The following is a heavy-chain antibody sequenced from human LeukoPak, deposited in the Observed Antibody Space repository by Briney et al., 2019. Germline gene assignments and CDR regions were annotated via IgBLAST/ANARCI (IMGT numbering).Heavy chain of an antibody. CDR3: ATAVAEAFLDP. D-gene: IGHD6-19*01. CDR2: FDPEDGET. CDR1: GYTLTELS. V-gene: IGHV1-24*01. J-gene: IGHJ5*02. Sequence: ASVTVSCTVSGYTLTELSMHWVRQAPGKGLEWMGGFDPEDGETIYAQKFQGRVTMTEDTSTDTAYMELSSLRSEDTAVYYCATAVAEAFLDPWGQGTLVTVSS.